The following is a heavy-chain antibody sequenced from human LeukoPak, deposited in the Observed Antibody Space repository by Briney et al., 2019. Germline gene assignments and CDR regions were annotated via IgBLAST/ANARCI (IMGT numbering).Heavy chain of an antibody. V-gene: IGHV3-30*18. Sequence: GGSLRLSCAASGFIFSSYGMHWVRQAPDKGLEWVAVIYYDGRSKYYTDSVKGRFTISRDGSKNTLYLQMNSLRVEDTAVYYCAKDWGEDFDTSGPDYWGQGTLVTVSS. J-gene: IGHJ4*02. D-gene: IGHD3-22*01. CDR3: AKDWGEDFDTSGPDY. CDR2: IYYDGRSK. CDR1: GFIFSSYG.